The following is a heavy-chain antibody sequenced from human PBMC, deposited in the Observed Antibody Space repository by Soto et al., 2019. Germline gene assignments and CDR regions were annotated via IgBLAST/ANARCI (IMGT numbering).Heavy chain of an antibody. CDR1: GFTFSSYA. J-gene: IGHJ4*02. D-gene: IGHD4-17*01. CDR2: ITGSGSST. V-gene: IGHV3-23*01. CDR3: AKERTTVTNRYYFDY. Sequence: GGSLRLSCAASGFTFSSYAMSWVRQAPGKGLEWVSAITGSGSSTYYADSVKGRFTISRDNSKNTLYLQMNSLRAEDTALYYCAKERTTVTNRYYFDYWGQGTLVTVSS.